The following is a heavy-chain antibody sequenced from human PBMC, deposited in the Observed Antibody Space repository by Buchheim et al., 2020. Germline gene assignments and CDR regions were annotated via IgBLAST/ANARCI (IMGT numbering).Heavy chain of an antibody. CDR1: GFTFSSYS. CDR3: ARTGSGWYLRSYFDY. Sequence: EVQLVESGGGLVQPGGSLRLSCAASGFTFSSYSMNWVRQAPGKGLEWVSYISSSSSTIYYADYVKGRFTISRDNAKNSLYLQMNSLRAEDTAVYYCARTGSGWYLRSYFDYWGQGTL. J-gene: IGHJ4*02. CDR2: ISSSSSTI. D-gene: IGHD6-19*01. V-gene: IGHV3-48*01.